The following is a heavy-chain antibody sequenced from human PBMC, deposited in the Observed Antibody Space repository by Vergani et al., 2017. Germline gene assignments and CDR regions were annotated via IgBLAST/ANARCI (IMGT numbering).Heavy chain of an antibody. Sequence: QVQLQESGPGLVRPSETLTLTCTVSGCSLSGYYWNWIRQTPVEGLEWIGYVEDSGYFNYNPSLKTLISMSSDTSNNQFPLMLSSVTVADTAVYYCARSIVSRNPPDYFDNWGQGTLVTVSS. D-gene: IGHD1-14*01. CDR1: GCSLSGYY. V-gene: IGHV4-59*01. CDR3: ARSIVSRNPPDYFDN. CDR2: VEDSGYF. J-gene: IGHJ4*02.